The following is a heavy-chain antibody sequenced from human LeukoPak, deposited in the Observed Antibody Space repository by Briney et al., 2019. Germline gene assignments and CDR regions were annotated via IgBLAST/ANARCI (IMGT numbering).Heavy chain of an antibody. CDR1: GFTFSSYW. CDR2: IDQDGSVK. CDR3: ARDSAPGHIVARDAFDI. Sequence: PGGSLRLSCAASGFTFSSYWMSWVRQAPGKGLEWVANIDQDGSVKYYVDSVTGRFTISRDNAKNSLYLQMDSLRAEDTAVYYCARDSAPGHIVARDAFDIWGQGTMVTVSS. D-gene: IGHD2-21*01. V-gene: IGHV3-7*01. J-gene: IGHJ3*02.